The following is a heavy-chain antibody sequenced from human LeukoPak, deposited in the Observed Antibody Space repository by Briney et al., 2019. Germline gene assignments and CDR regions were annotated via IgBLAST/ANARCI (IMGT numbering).Heavy chain of an antibody. D-gene: IGHD3-10*01. CDR3: AKDSAFYYIDV. Sequence: GRSLRLSCAAPAFTFSRYAMHWVRQAPGKGLECVTLISYDGSHKDYADSVKGRFTISRDNSKNTLYLQMNSLKGDDTAVYYCAKDSAFYYIDVWGKGTTVIISS. J-gene: IGHJ6*03. CDR1: AFTFSRYA. CDR2: ISYDGSHK. V-gene: IGHV3-30*04.